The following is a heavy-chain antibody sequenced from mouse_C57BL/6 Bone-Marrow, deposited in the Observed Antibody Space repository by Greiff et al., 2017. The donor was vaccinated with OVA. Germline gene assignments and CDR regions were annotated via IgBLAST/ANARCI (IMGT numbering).Heavy chain of an antibody. Sequence: VQLQQSGPELVKPGASVKIPCKASGYTFTDYNMDWVKQSHGKSLEWIGDINPNNGGTIYNQKFKGKATLTVDKSSSTAYMELRSLTSEDTAVYYCARSGWLLRFFYAMDDWGQGTSVTVSS. CDR2: INPNNGGT. CDR1: GYTFTDYN. CDR3: ARSGWLLRFFYAMDD. D-gene: IGHD2-3*01. J-gene: IGHJ4*01. V-gene: IGHV1-18*01.